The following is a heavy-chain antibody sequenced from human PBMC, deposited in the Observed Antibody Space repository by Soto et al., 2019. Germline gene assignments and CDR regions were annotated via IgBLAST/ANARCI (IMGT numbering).Heavy chain of an antibody. CDR1: GGSISSYY. Sequence: SETLSLTCTVSGGSISSYYWSWIRQPPGKGLEWIGYIYYSGSTNCNPSLKSRVTMSVDTSKNQFSLKLSSVTAADTAVYYCARSSLGYCSGGSCYPHREDYYYYMDVWGKGTTVTVSS. D-gene: IGHD2-15*01. V-gene: IGHV4-59*01. CDR3: ARSSLGYCSGGSCYPHREDYYYYMDV. CDR2: IYYSGST. J-gene: IGHJ6*03.